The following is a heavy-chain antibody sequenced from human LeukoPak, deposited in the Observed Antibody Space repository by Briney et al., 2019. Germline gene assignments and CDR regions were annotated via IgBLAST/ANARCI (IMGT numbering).Heavy chain of an antibody. Sequence: GGSLRLSCAGSGDGFTRHTMNWVRRAPGKGLEGISYIWSTGEYIYYADSVKGRFTISRDNARTSVYLQMNSLRAEDTAIYYCAREYDSRARFDSWGQGTLVTVSS. CDR2: IWSTGEYI. J-gene: IGHJ4*02. V-gene: IGHV3-21*05. CDR3: AREYDSRARFDS. D-gene: IGHD6-13*01. CDR1: GDGFTRHT.